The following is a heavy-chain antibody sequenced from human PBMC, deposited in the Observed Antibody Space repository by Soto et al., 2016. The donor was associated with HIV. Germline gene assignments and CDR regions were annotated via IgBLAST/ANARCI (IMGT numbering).Heavy chain of an antibody. CDR2: MNPNSGNT. Sequence: QVQLVQSGAQVKKPGASVKVSCKTSGYTFTSYDINWVRQAPGQGLEWMGWMNPNSGNTGYAQNFQGRLTITRNTSITTAYMELISLRSEDAAVYYCARGGYCSGGSCYNYMDVWGKGTTVTVSS. J-gene: IGHJ6*03. V-gene: IGHV1-8*03. CDR3: ARGGYCSGGSCYNYMDV. D-gene: IGHD2-15*01. CDR1: GYTFTSYD.